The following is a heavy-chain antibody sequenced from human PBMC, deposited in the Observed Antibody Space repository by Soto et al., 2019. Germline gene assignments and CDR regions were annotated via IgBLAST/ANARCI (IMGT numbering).Heavy chain of an antibody. CDR3: ARSDSGSPPLYYYYGMGV. Sequence: SETLSLTCAVYGGSFSGYYWSWIRQPPGKGLEWIGEINHSGSTNYNPSLKSRVTISVDTSKNQFSRKLSSVTAADTAVYYCARSDSGSPPLYYYYGMGVWGQGTTVTVSS. V-gene: IGHV4-34*09. D-gene: IGHD1-26*01. CDR1: GGSFSGYY. J-gene: IGHJ6*02. CDR2: INHSGST.